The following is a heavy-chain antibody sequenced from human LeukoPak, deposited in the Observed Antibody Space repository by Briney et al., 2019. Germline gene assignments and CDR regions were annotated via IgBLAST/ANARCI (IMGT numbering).Heavy chain of an antibody. Sequence: PGGSLRLSCAASGFTFSDYYMSWIRQVPGKGLEWVSYISSSGGTTHYADSVKGRFTISRDNSKNTLFLQMNSLRAEDTAVYYCAKDKDVVVVVAVDCWGQGTLVTVSS. V-gene: IGHV3-11*01. D-gene: IGHD2-15*01. CDR2: ISSSGGTT. J-gene: IGHJ4*02. CDR1: GFTFSDYY. CDR3: AKDKDVVVVVAVDC.